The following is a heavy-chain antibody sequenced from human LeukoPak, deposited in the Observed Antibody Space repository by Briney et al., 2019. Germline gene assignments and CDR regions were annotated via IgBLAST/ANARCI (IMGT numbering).Heavy chain of an antibody. Sequence: GGSLRLSCAASGFTFSSYGMHWVRQAPGKGLEWVAVISYDGSNKYYADSVKGRFTISRDNSKNTLYLQMNSLRAEDTAVYYCARTPDKRRPARYYFDYWGQGTLVTVSS. V-gene: IGHV3-30*03. CDR1: GFTFSSYG. D-gene: IGHD5-24*01. J-gene: IGHJ4*02. CDR3: ARTPDKRRPARYYFDY. CDR2: ISYDGSNK.